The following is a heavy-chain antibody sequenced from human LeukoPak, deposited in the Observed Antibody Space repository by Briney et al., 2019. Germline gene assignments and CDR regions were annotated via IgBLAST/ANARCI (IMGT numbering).Heavy chain of an antibody. Sequence: SETLSLTCTVSGGSISSYYWSWIRQPPGKGLEWIGYIYYSGSTNYNPSLKSRVTISVDTSKNQFSLKLSSVTAADTAVYYCARSVTPYYGDFPAYWGQGTLVTVSS. D-gene: IGHD4-17*01. V-gene: IGHV4-59*01. CDR1: GGSISSYY. J-gene: IGHJ4*02. CDR2: IYYSGST. CDR3: ARSVTPYYGDFPAY.